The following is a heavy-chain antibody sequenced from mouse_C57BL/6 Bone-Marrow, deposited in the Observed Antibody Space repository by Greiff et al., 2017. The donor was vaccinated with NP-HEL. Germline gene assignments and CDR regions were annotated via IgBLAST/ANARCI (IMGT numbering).Heavy chain of an antibody. CDR2: IYPSNGGP. J-gene: IGHJ1*03. D-gene: IGHD2-1*01. V-gene: IGHV1-53*01. Sequence: QVQLQQPGTELVKPGASVKLSCKASGYTFTSYWIHWVKQRPGHGLEWIGNIYPSNGGPNYNEKFKSKATLTADKSSNTDYMQLSSLTSEDSAVYYCARTGNVGVWGTGTTVTVSS. CDR3: ARTGNVGV. CDR1: GYTFTSYW.